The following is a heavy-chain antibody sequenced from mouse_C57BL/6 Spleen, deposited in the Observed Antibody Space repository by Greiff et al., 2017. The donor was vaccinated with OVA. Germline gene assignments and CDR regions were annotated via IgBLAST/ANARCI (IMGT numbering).Heavy chain of an antibody. CDR3: ARQGVATDYYAMDY. CDR1: GFTFSSYG. V-gene: IGHV5-6*02. CDR2: ISSGGSYT. D-gene: IGHD1-1*02. Sequence: EVKVEESGGDLVKPGGSLKLSCAASGFTFSSYGMSWVRQTPDKRLEWVATISSGGSYTYYPDSVKGRFTISRDNAKNTLYLQMSSLKSQDTAIYYCARQGVATDYYAMDYWGQGTSVTVSS. J-gene: IGHJ4*01.